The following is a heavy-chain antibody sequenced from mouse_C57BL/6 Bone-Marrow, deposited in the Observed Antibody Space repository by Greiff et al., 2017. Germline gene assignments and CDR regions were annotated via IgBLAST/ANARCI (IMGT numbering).Heavy chain of an antibody. D-gene: IGHD4-1*01. CDR1: GYTFTSYW. J-gene: IGHJ2*01. V-gene: IGHV1-69*01. CDR2: IDPSDSYT. Sequence: QVQLKQSGAELVMPGASVKLSCKASGYTFTSYWMHWVKQRPGQGLEWIGEIDPSDSYTNYNQKFKGKSTLTVDKSSSTAYMQLSSLTSEDSAVYYCARHWHYFDYWGQGTTLTVSS. CDR3: ARHWHYFDY.